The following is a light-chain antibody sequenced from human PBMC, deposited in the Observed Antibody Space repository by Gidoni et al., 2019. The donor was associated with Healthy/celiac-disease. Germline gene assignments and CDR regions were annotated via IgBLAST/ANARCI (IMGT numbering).Light chain of an antibody. V-gene: IGKV1-39*01. CDR3: QQSYSTPRT. J-gene: IGKJ2*02. CDR2: AAS. Sequence: DLQLTQSPSSLSASVVDRVTITCRASQSISSYLNWYQQKPGKAPKLLIYAASSLQSGVPSRFSGSGSGTDFTLTISSLQPEDFATYYCQQSYSTPRTFXQXTKLEIK. CDR1: QSISSY.